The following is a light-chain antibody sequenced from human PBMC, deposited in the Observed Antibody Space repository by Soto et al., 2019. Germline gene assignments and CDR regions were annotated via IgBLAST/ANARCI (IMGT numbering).Light chain of an antibody. CDR1: SSDIGAYNY. J-gene: IGLJ2*01. V-gene: IGLV2-14*03. CDR3: TSWTISTTMI. Sequence: QSALTQPASVSGSPGQSITISCTGTSSDIGAYNYVSWYQQHPGKAPKLMIYDVNIRPSGVSNRFSGSKSGNTASLTISGLQAEDEDDYYCTSWTISTTMIFGGGTKLTVL. CDR2: DVN.